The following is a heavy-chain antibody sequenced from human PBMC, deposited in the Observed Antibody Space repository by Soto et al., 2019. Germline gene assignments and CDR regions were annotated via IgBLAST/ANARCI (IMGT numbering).Heavy chain of an antibody. J-gene: IGHJ5*02. Sequence: PGGSLRLSCAASGFSVSNMWMYWVRQAPGKGLEWVGLIKNKADGGTTDYASPVKGRFSISRDDSKNTLFLQMDSLKTEDTAVYYCATLYRLDPWGQGTLVTVSS. CDR1: GFSVSNMW. D-gene: IGHD2-8*01. CDR3: ATLYRLDP. CDR2: IKNKADGGTT. V-gene: IGHV3-15*07.